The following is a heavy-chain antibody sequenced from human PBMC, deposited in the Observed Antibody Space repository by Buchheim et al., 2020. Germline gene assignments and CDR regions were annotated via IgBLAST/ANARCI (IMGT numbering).Heavy chain of an antibody. CDR2: INHSGST. CDR3: ARGPLWFGELERYFDY. J-gene: IGHJ4*02. V-gene: IGHV4-34*01. Sequence: VQLLESGGGLVQPGGSLRLSCAASGFTFSSYAMSWVRQAPGKGLEWIGEINHSGSTNYNPSLKSRVTISVDTSKNHFSLKLSSVTAADTAVYYCARGPLWFGELERYFDYWGQGTL. D-gene: IGHD3-10*01. CDR1: GFTFSSYA.